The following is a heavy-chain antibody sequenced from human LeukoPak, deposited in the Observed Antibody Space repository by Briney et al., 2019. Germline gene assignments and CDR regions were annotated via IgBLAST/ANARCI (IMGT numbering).Heavy chain of an antibody. J-gene: IGHJ4*02. CDR3: ARFPDY. V-gene: IGHV3-72*01. CDR2: TRNKANSYST. Sequence: GGSLRLSCTASGITPSDYYMDWVRQAPGKGLEWVGRTRNKANSYSTEYAASVKGRFTISRDDSKNSLYLQMNSLKTEDTAVYYCARFPDYWGQGTLVTVSS. CDR1: GITPSDYY.